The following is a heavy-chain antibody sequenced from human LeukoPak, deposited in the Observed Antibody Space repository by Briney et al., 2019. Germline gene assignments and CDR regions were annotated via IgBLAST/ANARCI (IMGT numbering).Heavy chain of an antibody. CDR1: GFTFSSYW. D-gene: IGHD2/OR15-2a*01. Sequence: PGGSLRLSCAASGFTFSSYWMNWVRQAPGKGLEWVSSISSSSSYIYYADSVKGRFTISRDNAKNSLSLQMNSLRDEDTAVYYCARSARGNIRLYWYFDLWGRGTLVTVSS. J-gene: IGHJ2*01. CDR3: ARSARGNIRLYWYFDL. V-gene: IGHV3-21*01. CDR2: ISSSSSYI.